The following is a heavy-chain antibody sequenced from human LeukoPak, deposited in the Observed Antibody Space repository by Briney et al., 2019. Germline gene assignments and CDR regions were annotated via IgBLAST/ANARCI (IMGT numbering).Heavy chain of an antibody. CDR1: GFTVSNNY. CDR2: IYSGGST. V-gene: IGHV3-53*01. CDR3: TRVNSMVRGVIDY. Sequence: GGSLRLSCAASGFTVSNNYMSWVRQAPGKGLEWVSVIYSGGSTYYADSVKGRFTISRDNSKNTLYLQMNSLRAEDTAVYYCTRVNSMVRGVIDYWGQGTLVTVSS. J-gene: IGHJ4*02. D-gene: IGHD3-10*01.